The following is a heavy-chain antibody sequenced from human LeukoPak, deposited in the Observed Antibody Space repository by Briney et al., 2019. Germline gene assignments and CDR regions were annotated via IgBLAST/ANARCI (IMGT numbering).Heavy chain of an antibody. Sequence: GGSLRLSCAASVFTFSICAMSGVRQARGRGLEWVSTISGSGGSTYYADSVKGRFTLSRDNSKNTLYLQMNSLRAEDTAIYYCAKGVRMVRGAVDAFDIWGQGTTVTVSS. D-gene: IGHD3-10*01. V-gene: IGHV3-23*01. J-gene: IGHJ3*02. CDR1: VFTFSICA. CDR2: ISGSGGST. CDR3: AKGVRMVRGAVDAFDI.